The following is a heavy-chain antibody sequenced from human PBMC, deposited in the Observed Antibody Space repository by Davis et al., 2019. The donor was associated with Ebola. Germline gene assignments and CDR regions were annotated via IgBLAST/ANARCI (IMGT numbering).Heavy chain of an antibody. D-gene: IGHD6-19*01. J-gene: IGHJ4*02. V-gene: IGHV3-30-3*01. CDR1: GFTFSSYA. CDR2: ISYDGSNK. Sequence: GEFLKISCAASGFTFSSYAMHWVRQAPGKGLEWVAVISYDGSNKYYADSVKGRFTISRDNSKNTLYLQMNSLRAEDTAVYYCARGYSSGWRPFDYWGQGTLVTVSS. CDR3: ARGYSSGWRPFDY.